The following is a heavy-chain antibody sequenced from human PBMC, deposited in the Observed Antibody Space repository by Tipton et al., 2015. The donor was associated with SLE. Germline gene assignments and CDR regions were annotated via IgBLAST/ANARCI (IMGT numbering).Heavy chain of an antibody. D-gene: IGHD3-22*01. CDR1: VGSFSGHH. Sequence: TLSLTCAVYVGSFSGHHWTWIRQPPGKGLEWIGEINQSGNTDYKSSLKSRVTISVDTSKNQFSLKLTSVTAADTAVYYCARNYYTSGGLNWFDPWGQGTLVTVSS. V-gene: IGHV4-34*01. CDR2: INQSGNT. CDR3: ARNYYTSGGLNWFDP. J-gene: IGHJ5*02.